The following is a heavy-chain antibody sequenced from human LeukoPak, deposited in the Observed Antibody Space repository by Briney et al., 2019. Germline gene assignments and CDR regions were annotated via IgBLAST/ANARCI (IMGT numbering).Heavy chain of an antibody. V-gene: IGHV1-69*13. D-gene: IGHD5-24*01. CDR2: IIPIFGTA. CDR3: ARDRRDGYPLDYFDY. J-gene: IGHJ4*02. CDR1: GYTFTGYY. Sequence: SVKVSCKASGYTFTGYYMHWVRQAPGQGLEWMGGIIPIFGTANYAQKFQGRVTITADESTSTAYMELSSLRSEDTAVYYCARDRRDGYPLDYFDYWGQGTLVTISS.